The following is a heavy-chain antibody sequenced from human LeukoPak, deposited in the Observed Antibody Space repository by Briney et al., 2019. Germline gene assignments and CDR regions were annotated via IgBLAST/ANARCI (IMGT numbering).Heavy chain of an antibody. Sequence: KTGGSLRLACAASGFTFSSYSMNWVRQAPGKGLEWVSSISSSSSYIYYADSVKGRFTISRDNAKNSLYLQMNSLRAEDTAVYYCARDRGLEWLLSYYYYYMDVWGKGTTVTVSS. J-gene: IGHJ6*03. CDR1: GFTFSSYS. V-gene: IGHV3-21*01. D-gene: IGHD3-3*01. CDR3: ARDRGLEWLLSYYYYYMDV. CDR2: ISSSSSYI.